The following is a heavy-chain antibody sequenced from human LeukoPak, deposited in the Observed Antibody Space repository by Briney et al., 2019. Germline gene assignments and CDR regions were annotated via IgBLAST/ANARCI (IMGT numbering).Heavy chain of an antibody. Sequence: GGSLRLSCAASGFTFSYYWMTWVRQAPGKGLEWVASINHNGNVNYYVDSVKGRFTISRDNAKNSPYLQMSNLRAEDTAVYFCARGGGLDVWGQGATVTVSS. CDR1: GFTFSYYW. V-gene: IGHV3-7*03. D-gene: IGHD3-16*01. CDR3: ARGGGLDV. J-gene: IGHJ6*02. CDR2: INHNGNVN.